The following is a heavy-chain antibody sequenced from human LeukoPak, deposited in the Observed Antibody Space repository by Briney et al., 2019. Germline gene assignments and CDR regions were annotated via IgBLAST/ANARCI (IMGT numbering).Heavy chain of an antibody. CDR1: GYTFTGYS. CDR3: AREDVGVVHAGWFDP. J-gene: IGHJ5*02. Sequence: ASVKVSCKASGYTFTGYSMHWVRQAPGQGLEWMGWINPNSGGTNYAQKFQGRVTMTRDTSISAAYMELSRLRSDDTAVYYCAREDVGVVHAGWFDPWGQGTLVTVSS. D-gene: IGHD3-3*01. CDR2: INPNSGGT. V-gene: IGHV1-2*02.